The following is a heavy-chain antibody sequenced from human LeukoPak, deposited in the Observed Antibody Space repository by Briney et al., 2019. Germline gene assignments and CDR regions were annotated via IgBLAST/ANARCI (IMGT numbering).Heavy chain of an antibody. J-gene: IGHJ4*02. CDR3: ARGGWELLLAYYFDY. CDR1: GFTVSSNH. CDR2: FYSGGDT. Sequence: GGSLRLSCAVSGFTVSSNHMSWVRQAPGKGLEWVSVFYSGGDTHYADSVKGRFTISRDNAKNSLYLQMNSLRAEDTAVYYCARGGWELLLAYYFDYWGQGTLVTVSS. V-gene: IGHV3-53*01. D-gene: IGHD1-26*01.